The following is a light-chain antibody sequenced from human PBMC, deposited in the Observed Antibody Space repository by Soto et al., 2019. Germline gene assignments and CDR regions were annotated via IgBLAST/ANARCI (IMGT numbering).Light chain of an antibody. CDR1: SSDVGGYDY. J-gene: IGLJ1*01. CDR2: EVT. V-gene: IGLV2-8*01. CDR3: GTWDSSLSVHV. Sequence: QSALTQPPSASGSPGQSVTISCTGTSSDVGGYDYVSWYQQHPGKAPKLMIYEVTKRPSGVPDRFSGSKSGTSATLGITGLQTGDEADYYCGTWDSSLSVHVFGTGTKLTVL.